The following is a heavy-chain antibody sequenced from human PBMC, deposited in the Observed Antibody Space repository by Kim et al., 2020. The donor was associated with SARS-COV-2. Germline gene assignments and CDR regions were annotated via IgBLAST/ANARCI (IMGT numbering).Heavy chain of an antibody. CDR1: GYTFTGYY. V-gene: IGHV1-2*06. J-gene: IGHJ5*02. D-gene: IGHD3-3*01. Sequence: ASVKVSCKASGYTFTGYYMHWVRQAPGQGLEWMGRINPNSGGTNYAQKFQGRVTMTRDTSISTAYMELSRLRSDDTAVYYCARDPYAFVSDWGIFGVVKSNWFDPWGQGTLVTVSS. CDR2: INPNSGGT. CDR3: ARDPYAFVSDWGIFGVVKSNWFDP.